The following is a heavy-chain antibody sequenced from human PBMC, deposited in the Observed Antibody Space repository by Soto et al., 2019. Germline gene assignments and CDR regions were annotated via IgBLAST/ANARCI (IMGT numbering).Heavy chain of an antibody. CDR2: IYYSGST. V-gene: IGHV4-59*08. D-gene: IGHD5-12*01. CDR3: ARHGVATINFDY. CDR1: GGSISSYY. J-gene: IGHJ4*02. Sequence: SETLSLTCTVSGGSISSYYWSWIRQPPGKGLKRIRYIYYSGSTNYNPSIKSRITISVDTSKNQFSLKLSSVSAADTAVYYCARHGVATINFDYWGQGTLVTVSS.